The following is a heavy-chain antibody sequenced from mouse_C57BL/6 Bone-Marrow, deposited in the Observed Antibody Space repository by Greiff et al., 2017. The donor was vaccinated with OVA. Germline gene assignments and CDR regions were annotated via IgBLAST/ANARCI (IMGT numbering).Heavy chain of an antibody. CDR3: ARTVGLGFAY. D-gene: IGHD2-13*01. J-gene: IGHJ3*01. CDR1: GFTFSDYG. Sequence: EVHLVESGGGLVKPGGSLKLSCAASGFTFSDYGMHWVRQAPEKGLEWVAYISSGSSTIYYADTVKGRFTISRDNAKNTLFLQMTSLRSEDTAMYYCARTVGLGFAYWGQGTLVTVSA. CDR2: ISSGSSTI. V-gene: IGHV5-17*01.